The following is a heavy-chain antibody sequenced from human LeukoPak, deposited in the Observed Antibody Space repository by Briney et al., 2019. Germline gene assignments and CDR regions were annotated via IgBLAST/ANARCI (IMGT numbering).Heavy chain of an antibody. D-gene: IGHD2-2*01. CDR2: IRGGGGST. J-gene: IGHJ6*02. V-gene: IGHV3-23*01. Sequence: GGSLRLSCAASGFTFSSYAMSWVRQAPGKGLEWVSAIRGGGGSTYYADSVKGRFTISRDNSKNTLYVQMNSLRAEDTAVYYCGKDGEYCSSTSCYHGMDVWGQGTTVTDSS. CDR3: GKDGEYCSSTSCYHGMDV. CDR1: GFTFSSYA.